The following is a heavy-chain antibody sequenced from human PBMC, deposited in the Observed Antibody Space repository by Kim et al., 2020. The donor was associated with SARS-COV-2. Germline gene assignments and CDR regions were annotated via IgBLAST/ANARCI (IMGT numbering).Heavy chain of an antibody. Sequence: SETLSLTCSVSGGSISTYYWSWVRQPPGKGLEWIGHIFHSGSTNYNPSLGSRLTISVDTSKNQFSLKLSSVTAEDTALYYCARDTYYETNESWDDIFDIWGQGTIVTVSS. CDR3: ARDTYYETNESWDDIFDI. D-gene: IGHD3-22*01. V-gene: IGHV4-59*13. J-gene: IGHJ3*02. CDR1: GGSISTYY. CDR2: IFHSGST.